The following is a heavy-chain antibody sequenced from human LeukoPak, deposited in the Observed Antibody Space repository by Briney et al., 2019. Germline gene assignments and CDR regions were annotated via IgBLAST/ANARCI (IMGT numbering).Heavy chain of an antibody. CDR2: INPSGGST. V-gene: IGHV1-46*01. J-gene: IGHJ4*02. CDR1: GYTFTSYY. Sequence: ASVTVSCTASGYTFTSYYMHWVRQAPGQGLEWMGIINPSGGSTSYAQKFQGRVTMTRDMSTSTVYMELSSLRSEDTAVYYCAGAYAYGSGSYPYWGQGTLVTVSS. CDR3: AGAYAYGSGSYPY. D-gene: IGHD3-10*01.